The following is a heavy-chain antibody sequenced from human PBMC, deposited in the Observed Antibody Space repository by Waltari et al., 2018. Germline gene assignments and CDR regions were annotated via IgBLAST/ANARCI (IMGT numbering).Heavy chain of an antibody. Sequence: EVRLVESGGGLVQPGGSLRLSCVASGFTSNNFWMHWVRQAPGKGLVWVSRINDDGSNATYAETVKGRFTMSRDNAKNTLYLQMSNVRVDDSAVYYCARGPYISSTGTQYHWGQGALVTVSS. CDR2: INDDGSNA. J-gene: IGHJ5*02. V-gene: IGHV3-74*01. D-gene: IGHD1-7*01. CDR1: GFTSNNFW. CDR3: ARGPYISSTGTQYH.